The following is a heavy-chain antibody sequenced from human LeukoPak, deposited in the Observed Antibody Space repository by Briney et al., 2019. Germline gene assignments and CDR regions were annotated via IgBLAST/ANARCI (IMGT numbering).Heavy chain of an antibody. CDR2: ISYKGSDT. CDR1: GFIFSHYC. J-gene: IGHJ4*02. Sequence: PGGSLRLSCAPSGFIFSHYCLHWVRQAPAKGREWVAFISYKGSDTYYADSVEGRFTISRDNSKNTLYLQMASLRLGDTAMYYCARDPVDCGGDCNNFREGGEGTLVSVSS. CDR3: ARDPVDCGGDCNNFRE. D-gene: IGHD2-21*01. V-gene: IGHV3-30*04.